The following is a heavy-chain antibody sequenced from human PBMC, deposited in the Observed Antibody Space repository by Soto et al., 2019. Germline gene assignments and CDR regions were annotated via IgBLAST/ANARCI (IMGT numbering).Heavy chain of an antibody. D-gene: IGHD2-15*01. CDR1: GYRFTSFW. CDR2: IYPGDSDT. Sequence: PGESLKISCKGSGYRFTSFWIGWVRQMPGKGLEWMGIIYPGDSDTRYSPSFQGQVTISADKSISTAYLQWTSLKASDTAMYYCATLGCSGRRCYDSYGRDVWDQGTTVTVSS. J-gene: IGHJ6*02. V-gene: IGHV5-51*01. CDR3: ATLGCSGRRCYDSYGRDV.